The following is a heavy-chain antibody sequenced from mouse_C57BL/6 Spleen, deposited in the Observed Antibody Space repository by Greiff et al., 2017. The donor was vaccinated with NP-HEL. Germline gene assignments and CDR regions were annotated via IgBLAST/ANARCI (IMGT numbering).Heavy chain of an antibody. CDR3: ARRVYYDYDERDYYAMDY. CDR1: GFTFTSYW. D-gene: IGHD2-4*01. J-gene: IGHJ4*01. CDR2: INPRSGYT. Sequence: VQLQQSGAELAKPGASVKLSCKASGFTFTSYWMHWVKQRPGQGLEWVGYINPRSGYTKYNQKFKDKATLTADKSSSTAYMQLSSLTYEDSAVYYCARRVYYDYDERDYYAMDYWGQGTSVTVSS. V-gene: IGHV1-7*01.